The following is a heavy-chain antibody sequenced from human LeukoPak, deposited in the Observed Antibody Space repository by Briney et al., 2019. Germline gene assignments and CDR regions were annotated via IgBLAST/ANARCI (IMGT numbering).Heavy chain of an antibody. J-gene: IGHJ4*02. CDR3: SRSDGASDFDY. D-gene: IGHD5-24*01. CDR1: GDSVSSNRSS. CDR2: TYYRSKWYN. V-gene: IGHV6-1*01. Sequence: SQTLSLPCAISGDSVSSNRSSWTCIRPSPSRRLEWLGRTYYRSKWYNDYAVSLKSRISNNPDTSNNQSSLQLNSVTPEDTAVYYCSRSDGASDFDYWGQGTLVTVSS.